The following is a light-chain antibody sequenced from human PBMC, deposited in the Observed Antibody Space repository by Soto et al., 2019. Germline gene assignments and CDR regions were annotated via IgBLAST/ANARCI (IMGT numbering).Light chain of an antibody. Sequence: DIQMTQSPSSLSASVGDRVTITCRASQNIGSYLSWYQQKPGKAPKLLIYAASSLQSGVPSRFSGSGAGTDFTLSISSLQPEDFASYYCQESYRTPHTFGQGTKLEI. J-gene: IGKJ2*01. V-gene: IGKV1-39*01. CDR3: QESYRTPHT. CDR2: AAS. CDR1: QNIGSY.